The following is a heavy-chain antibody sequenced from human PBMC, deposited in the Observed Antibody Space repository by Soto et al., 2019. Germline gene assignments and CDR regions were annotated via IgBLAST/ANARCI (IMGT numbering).Heavy chain of an antibody. CDR2: IMPFIDTS. J-gene: IGHJ4*02. CDR3: GRGGYASSYRFDY. CDR1: GGTFGSYT. V-gene: IGHV1-69*06. D-gene: IGHD2-2*01. Sequence: QVQLVQSGAEVKKPGSSVKVSCKASGGTFGSYTLNWVRQAPGQGLEWLGGIMPFIDTSTYAQMLQGRVTITADKSTSTVYMELSSLKSDDTAVYYCGRGGYASSYRFDYWGQGTLVTVSS.